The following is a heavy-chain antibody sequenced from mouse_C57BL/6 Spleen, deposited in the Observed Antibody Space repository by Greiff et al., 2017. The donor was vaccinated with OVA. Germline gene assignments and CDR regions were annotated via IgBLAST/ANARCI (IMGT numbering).Heavy chain of an antibody. CDR2: IYWDDDK. J-gene: IGHJ4*01. V-gene: IGHV8-12*01. CDR3: ARGGPDGYYDAMDY. D-gene: IGHD2-3*01. CDR1: GFSLSTSGMG. Sequence: QVTLEESGPGILQSSQTLSLTCSFSGFSLSTSGMGVSWIRQPSGKGLEWLAHIYWDDDKRYNPSLKSRLTISKDTSRNQVFLKITSVDTADTATYYCARGGPDGYYDAMDYWGQGTSVTVSS.